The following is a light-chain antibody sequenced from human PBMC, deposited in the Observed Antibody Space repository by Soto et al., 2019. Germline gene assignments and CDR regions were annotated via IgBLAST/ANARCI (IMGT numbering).Light chain of an antibody. Sequence: EIVMTQSPATLSVSLGERATLSCRASQSVSNNLAWYQQKPGQAPRLLIYGASARATDVPARFSGSGSGTEFTLTISGLQSEDFAVYYCQQYNNWPPLTFGGGTKVDIK. CDR3: QQYNNWPPLT. CDR1: QSVSNN. J-gene: IGKJ4*01. V-gene: IGKV3-15*01. CDR2: GAS.